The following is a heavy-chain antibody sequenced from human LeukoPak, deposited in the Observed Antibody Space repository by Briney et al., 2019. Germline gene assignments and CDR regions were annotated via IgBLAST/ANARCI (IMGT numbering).Heavy chain of an antibody. CDR2: INPSGGSA. D-gene: IGHD6-13*01. Sequence: ASVKVSCKASGYTFTSYYMHWVRQAPGQGLEWMGIINPSGGSASYAQKFQGRVTMTRDTSTSTVYMELSSLRSEDTAVYYCARDDPPYSSSRTFDYWGQGTLVTVSS. V-gene: IGHV1-46*01. CDR3: ARDDPPYSSSRTFDY. CDR1: GYTFTSYY. J-gene: IGHJ4*02.